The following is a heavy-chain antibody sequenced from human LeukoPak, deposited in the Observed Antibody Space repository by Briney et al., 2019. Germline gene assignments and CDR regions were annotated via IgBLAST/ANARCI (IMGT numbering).Heavy chain of an antibody. D-gene: IGHD6-13*01. CDR2: VSSSGIYI. CDR1: RFTFSSYA. J-gene: IGHJ4*02. V-gene: IGHV3-21*01. Sequence: GRSLRLSCAASRFTFSSYAMHWVRQAPGKGLEWVSSVSSSGIYIYYADSVKGRFTISRDNAKNSLYLQMNSLRAEDTAVYYCARVSIAAAEDYWGQGTLVTVSS. CDR3: ARVSIAAAEDY.